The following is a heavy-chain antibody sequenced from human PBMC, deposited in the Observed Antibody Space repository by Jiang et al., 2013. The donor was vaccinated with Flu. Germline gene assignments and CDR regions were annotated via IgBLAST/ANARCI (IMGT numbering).Heavy chain of an antibody. CDR2: IYYSGST. V-gene: IGHV4-39*01. Sequence: PGLVKPSETLSLTCTVSGGSISSSSYYWGWIRQPPGKGLEWIGSIYYSGSTYYNPSLKSRVTISVDTSKNQFSLKLSSVTAADTAVYYCARLPRYFDWLNAFDIWGQGTMVTVSS. CDR1: GGSISSSSYY. CDR3: ARLPRYFDWLNAFDI. J-gene: IGHJ3*02. D-gene: IGHD3-9*01.